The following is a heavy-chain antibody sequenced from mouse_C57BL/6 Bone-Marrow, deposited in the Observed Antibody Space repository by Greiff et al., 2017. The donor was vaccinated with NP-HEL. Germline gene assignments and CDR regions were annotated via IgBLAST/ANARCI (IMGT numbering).Heavy chain of an antibody. CDR1: GFTFSSYA. CDR3: ARVGIWYFDV. CDR2: ISDGGSYT. J-gene: IGHJ1*03. V-gene: IGHV5-4*01. Sequence: EVQLQESGGGLVKPGGSLKLSCAASGFTFSSYAMSWVRQTPEKRLEWVATISDGGSYTYYPDNVKGRFTISRDNAKNNLYLQMSHLKSEDTAMYYCARVGIWYFDVWGTGTTVTVSS.